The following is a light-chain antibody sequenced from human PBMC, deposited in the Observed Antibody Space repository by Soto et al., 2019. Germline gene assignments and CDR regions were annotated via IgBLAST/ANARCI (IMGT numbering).Light chain of an antibody. CDR3: QQSIRWTLT. CDR1: QDVSSN. V-gene: IGKV3-15*01. J-gene: IGKJ4*01. Sequence: EMVLTQSPATLSVSPGERATLSCRASQDVSSNLAWYQKKPGQAPSLLIYGASTRATGTPARFSGSGSGTEFNLTISRLQSEDYAVYVCQQSIRWTLTFGEGTQVEIK. CDR2: GAS.